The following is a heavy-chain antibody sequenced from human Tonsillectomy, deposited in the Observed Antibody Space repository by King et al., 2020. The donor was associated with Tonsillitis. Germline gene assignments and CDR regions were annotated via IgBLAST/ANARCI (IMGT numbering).Heavy chain of an antibody. CDR3: AKDGTPRGVDYGMDF. Sequence: QLVQSGGGVVQPGRSLRLSCAASGFTFSSYGMHWVRQAPGKGLEWVAVISYDGSNKYYADSVKGRFTISRDNYKNTLYLQMNSLRAEDTAVYSCAKDGTPRGVDYGMDFGGRGTTVAVSS. J-gene: IGHJ6*02. CDR1: GFTFSSYG. CDR2: ISYDGSNK. V-gene: IGHV3-30*18. D-gene: IGHD1-1*01.